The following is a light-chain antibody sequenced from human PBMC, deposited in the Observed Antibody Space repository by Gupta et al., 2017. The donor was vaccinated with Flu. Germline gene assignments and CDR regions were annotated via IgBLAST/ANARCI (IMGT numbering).Light chain of an antibody. CDR2: LAS. CDR1: QRISSW. Sequence: DIQMTQSPSTLSASVGDRVTITCRASQRISSWMAWYQQKPGEAPKVLIYLASRLQSGVPSRFSGSGYGTEFTLTISSLQPEDSATYYCQQFSSPYTFGQGTKLEIK. J-gene: IGKJ2*01. CDR3: QQFSSPYT. V-gene: IGKV1-5*03.